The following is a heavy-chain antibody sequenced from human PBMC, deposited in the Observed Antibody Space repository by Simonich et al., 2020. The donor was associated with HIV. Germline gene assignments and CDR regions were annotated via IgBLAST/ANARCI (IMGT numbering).Heavy chain of an antibody. CDR1: GFTFSSYS. J-gene: IGHJ4*02. CDR3: ARDGRKGSSTSCSDY. D-gene: IGHD2-2*01. Sequence: EVQLVESGGGLVKPGGSLRLSCAASGFTFSSYSMNWVRQAPGKGLVWVSSISNSSSYIYYADSVKGRFTISRDNAKNSLYLQMNSLRAEDTAVYYCARDGRKGSSTSCSDYWGQGTLVTVSS. V-gene: IGHV3-21*01. CDR2: ISNSSSYI.